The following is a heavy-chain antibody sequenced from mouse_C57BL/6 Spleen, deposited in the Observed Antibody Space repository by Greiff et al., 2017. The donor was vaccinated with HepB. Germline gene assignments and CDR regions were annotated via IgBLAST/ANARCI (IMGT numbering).Heavy chain of an antibody. CDR1: GYAFTNYL. J-gene: IGHJ2*01. CDR2: INPGSGGT. Sequence: VQLQQSGAELVRPGTSVKVSCKASGYAFTNYLIEWVKQRPGQGLEWIGVINPGSGGTNYNEKFKGKATLTADKSSSTAYMQLSSLTSEDSAVYFCARSGSITTVVATDYWGQGTTLTVSS. V-gene: IGHV1-54*01. CDR3: ARSGSITTVVATDY. D-gene: IGHD1-1*01.